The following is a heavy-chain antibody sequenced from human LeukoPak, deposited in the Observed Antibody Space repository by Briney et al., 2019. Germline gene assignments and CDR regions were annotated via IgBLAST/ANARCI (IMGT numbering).Heavy chain of an antibody. V-gene: IGHV3-33*08. D-gene: IGHD3-22*01. Sequence: GGSLRLSCTAAGFTFNNYAMSWVRQAPGKGLEWVAVIWYDGSNKYYADSVKGRFTISRDNSKNTLYLQMNSLRAEDTAVYYCARGFYDSRPYYFDYWGQGTLVTVSS. J-gene: IGHJ4*02. CDR2: IWYDGSNK. CDR3: ARGFYDSRPYYFDY. CDR1: GFTFNNYA.